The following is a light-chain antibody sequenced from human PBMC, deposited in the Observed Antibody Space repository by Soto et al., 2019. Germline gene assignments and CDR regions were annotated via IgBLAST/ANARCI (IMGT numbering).Light chain of an antibody. CDR1: QSVNSNY. V-gene: IGKV3-20*01. J-gene: IGKJ5*01. CDR3: QQYGTTRIT. CDR2: GAS. Sequence: EIVLTQSPGTLSLSPGERATLSCRASQSVNSNYLAWYQQKPGQAPRLLMYGASNRATGIPDRFSGSGSETDFTLTISRLEPEDFAVYYCQQYGTTRITFGQGTRLEIK.